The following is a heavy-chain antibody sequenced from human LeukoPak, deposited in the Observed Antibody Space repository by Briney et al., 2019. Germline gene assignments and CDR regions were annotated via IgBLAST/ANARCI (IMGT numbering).Heavy chain of an antibody. CDR3: VNGYYDSSGYYFDY. CDR1: GFTFSSYA. Sequence: GGSLRLSCSASGFTFSSYAMHWVRQAPGKGLEYVSAISSNGSSTYYADSVKGRFTIYRDNSKNTLYPQMSSLRAEDTDVYYCVNGYYDSSGYYFDYWGQGTLVTVSS. J-gene: IGHJ4*02. CDR2: ISSNGSST. D-gene: IGHD3-22*01. V-gene: IGHV3-64D*09.